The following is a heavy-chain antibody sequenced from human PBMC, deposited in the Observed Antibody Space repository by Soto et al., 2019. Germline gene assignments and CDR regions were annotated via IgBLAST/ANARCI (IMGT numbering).Heavy chain of an antibody. CDR2: IIPIFGTS. CDR3: ARDMDYYYGSGTGNGHGV. D-gene: IGHD3-10*01. J-gene: IGHJ6*02. CDR1: GGTFNNHA. V-gene: IGHV1-69*01. Sequence: QVQLVQSGAEVKKPGSSVKVSCKASGGTFNNHAINWVRQAPGQGLEWMGGIIPIFGTSNYAQKFQGRVTITADESTRTAYMELSSLRSEDTAVYYCARDMDYYYGSGTGNGHGVWGQGTTVTVYS.